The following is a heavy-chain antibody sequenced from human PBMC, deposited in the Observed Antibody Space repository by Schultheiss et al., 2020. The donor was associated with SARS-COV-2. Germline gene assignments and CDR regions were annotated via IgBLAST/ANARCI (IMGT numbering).Heavy chain of an antibody. Sequence: GGSLRLSCAASGFTFSSYSMNWVRQAPGKGLEWVGRTRNKANSYTTEYAASVKGRFTISRDDSKNSLYLQMNSLKTEDTAVYYCAKDRYSSGWNFQHWGQGTLVTVSS. D-gene: IGHD6-19*01. V-gene: IGHV3-72*01. CDR3: AKDRYSSGWNFQH. CDR1: GFTFSSYS. CDR2: TRNKANSYTT. J-gene: IGHJ1*01.